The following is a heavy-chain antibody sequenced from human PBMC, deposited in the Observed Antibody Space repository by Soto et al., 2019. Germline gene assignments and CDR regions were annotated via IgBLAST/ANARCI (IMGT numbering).Heavy chain of an antibody. CDR1: GFSFSVYG. CDR3: AAWAEGATEVH. Sequence: GGSLRLSCETSGFSFSVYGMHWVRQAPGKGLEWVAVIWYDASKQFYAASVEGRFTISRDNSKAILYLQMNSLRAEDTAVYYCAAWAEGATEVHWGQGTLVTAPQ. D-gene: IGHD2-15*01. J-gene: IGHJ4*02. CDR2: IWYDASKQ. V-gene: IGHV3-33*01.